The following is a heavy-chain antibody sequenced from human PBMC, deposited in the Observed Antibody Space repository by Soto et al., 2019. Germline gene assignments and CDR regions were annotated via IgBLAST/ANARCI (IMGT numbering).Heavy chain of an antibody. D-gene: IGHD2-2*01. V-gene: IGHV4-59*08. Sequence: SETLSLTCTVSGGSISSYYWSWIRQPPGKGLEWIGYIYYSGSTNYNPSLKSRVTISVDTSKNQFSLKLSSVTAADTAVYYCARSGFEYCSSTSCRDAFDIWGQGTMVTVSS. J-gene: IGHJ3*02. CDR3: ARSGFEYCSSTSCRDAFDI. CDR1: GGSISSYY. CDR2: IYYSGST.